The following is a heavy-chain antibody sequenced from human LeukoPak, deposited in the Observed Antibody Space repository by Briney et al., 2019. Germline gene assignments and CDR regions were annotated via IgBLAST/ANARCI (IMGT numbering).Heavy chain of an antibody. CDR2: INHSGST. J-gene: IGHJ4*02. D-gene: IGHD3-22*01. Sequence: SETLSLTCAVYGGSFSGYYWSWIRQPPGKGLEWIGEINHSGSTNYNPSLKSRVTISVDTSKNQFSLKLSSVTAADTAVYYCARGLARPYDSSGYHPLWYWGQGTLVTVSS. CDR3: ARGLARPYDSSGYHPLWY. V-gene: IGHV4-34*01. CDR1: GGSFSGYY.